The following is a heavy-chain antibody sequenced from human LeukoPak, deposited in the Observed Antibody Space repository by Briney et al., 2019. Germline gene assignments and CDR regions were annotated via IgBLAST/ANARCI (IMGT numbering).Heavy chain of an antibody. CDR1: GFTFSRYW. V-gene: IGHV3-7*03. CDR2: IKQDGSEK. J-gene: IGHJ4*02. Sequence: PGGSLRLSCAASGFTFSRYWMSWVRQAPGKGLEWVANIKQDGSEKYYVDSVKGRFTISRDNAKNSLYLQMNSLRAEDTAVYYCAKDRSTTVSNTLGYFDYWGQGTLVTVSS. D-gene: IGHD2/OR15-2a*01. CDR3: AKDRSTTVSNTLGYFDY.